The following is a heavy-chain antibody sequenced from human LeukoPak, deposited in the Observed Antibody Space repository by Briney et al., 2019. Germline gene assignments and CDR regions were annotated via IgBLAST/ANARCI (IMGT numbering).Heavy chain of an antibody. CDR2: INPNSGGT. V-gene: IGHV1-2*02. D-gene: IGHD3-3*01. Sequence: ASVKVSCKASGYTFTGYYMHWVRQAPGQGLEWMGWINPNSGGTNYAQKFQGRVTMTRDTSISTAYMELSRLRSDDTAVYYCARALGYDFWSGSSRPPFFDYWGQGTLVTVSS. J-gene: IGHJ4*02. CDR1: GYTFTGYY. CDR3: ARALGYDFWSGSSRPPFFDY.